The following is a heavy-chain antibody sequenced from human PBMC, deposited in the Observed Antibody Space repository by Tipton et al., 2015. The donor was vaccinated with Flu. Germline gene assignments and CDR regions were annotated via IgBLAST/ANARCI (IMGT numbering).Heavy chain of an antibody. CDR1: GYSINSGYF. CDR2: KYHSGTT. J-gene: IGHJ4*02. V-gene: IGHV4-38-2*01. D-gene: IGHD1-26*01. Sequence: LRLSCAASGYSINSGYFWGWIRQPPGKGLEWIGSKYHSGTTYYNPSLKSRVTISVDTSKNQFSLKLSSVTAADTAVYYCARLTTRTYCPDYWGQGTLVTVSS. CDR3: ARLTTRTYCPDY.